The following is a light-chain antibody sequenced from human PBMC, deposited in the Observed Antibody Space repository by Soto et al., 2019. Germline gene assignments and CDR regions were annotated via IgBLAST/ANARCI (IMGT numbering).Light chain of an antibody. Sequence: EIVLTQSPATLSLSPGERATLSCRASQSVSSYLAWYQQKPGQAPRLLIYDTSNRATGIPARFGGSGSGTDFTLTISSLEPEDFAVYYCQQRGNWPPVFGPGTKVDIK. CDR1: QSVSSY. CDR2: DTS. V-gene: IGKV3-11*01. J-gene: IGKJ3*01. CDR3: QQRGNWPPV.